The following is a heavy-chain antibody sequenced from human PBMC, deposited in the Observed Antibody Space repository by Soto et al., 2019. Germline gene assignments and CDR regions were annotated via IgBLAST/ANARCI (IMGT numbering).Heavy chain of an antibody. J-gene: IGHJ3*02. Sequence: GASVKVSCKASGYTFTSYAMHWVRQAPGQRLEWMGWINAGNGNTKYSQKFRGRVTMTRDTSTTTVYMELSSLKSEDTAVYYCARGMYCGGDCYRPGAFDIWGQGTMVTVSS. CDR2: INAGNGNT. V-gene: IGHV1-3*01. D-gene: IGHD2-21*02. CDR3: ARGMYCGGDCYRPGAFDI. CDR1: GYTFTSYA.